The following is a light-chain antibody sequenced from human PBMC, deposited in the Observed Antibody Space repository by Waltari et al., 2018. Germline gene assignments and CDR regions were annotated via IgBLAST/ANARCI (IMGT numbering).Light chain of an antibody. V-gene: IGLV2-8*01. CDR2: EVN. CDR3: TSFAGSDIWV. J-gene: IGLJ3*02. Sequence: QSALTQPPSASGSPGQSVTISCPGSSSAIGNSIFVSWYHQPPGKAPKLMIYEVNKRPSGVPDRFSGSKSGNTASLTVSGLQAEDEADYYCTSFAGSDIWVFGGGTKLTVL. CDR1: SSAIGNSIF.